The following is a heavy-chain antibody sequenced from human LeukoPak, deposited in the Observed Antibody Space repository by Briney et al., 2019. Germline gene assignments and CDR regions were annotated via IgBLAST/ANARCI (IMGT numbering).Heavy chain of an antibody. Sequence: GGSLRLSCAASGFTFSSYAMSWVRQAPGKGLEWVSAISGSGGSTYYADSVKGRFTISRDNSKNTLYLQMNSLRAEDTAIYYCARPPQLGYCSSTSCYFDYWGQGTLVTVSS. CDR2: ISGSGGST. CDR3: ARPPQLGYCSSTSCYFDY. CDR1: GFTFSSYA. J-gene: IGHJ4*02. D-gene: IGHD2-2*01. V-gene: IGHV3-23*01.